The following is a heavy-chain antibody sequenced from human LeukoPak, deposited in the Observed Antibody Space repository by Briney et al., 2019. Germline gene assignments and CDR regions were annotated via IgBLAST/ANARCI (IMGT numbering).Heavy chain of an antibody. CDR3: ARALITFGGVIVKVGDYFDY. Sequence: SETLSLTCTVSGGSISSYYWSWIRQPPGKGLEWIGYIYYSGSTNYNPSLKSRVTISVDTSKNQFSLKLSSVTAADTAVYYCARALITFGGVIVKVGDYFDYWGQGTLVTVSS. CDR1: GGSISSYY. V-gene: IGHV4-59*08. J-gene: IGHJ4*02. CDR2: IYYSGST. D-gene: IGHD3-16*02.